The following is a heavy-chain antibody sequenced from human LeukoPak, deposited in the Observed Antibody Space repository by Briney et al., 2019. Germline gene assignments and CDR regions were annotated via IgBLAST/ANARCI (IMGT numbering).Heavy chain of an antibody. CDR1: GFTFSSYS. CDR3: ARGGRYCSGGSCYQYYYYYMDV. J-gene: IGHJ6*03. Sequence: GGSLRLSCAASGFTFSSYSMNWVRQAPGKGLEWVSSISSSSSYIYYADSVKGRFTISRDNAKNSLYLQMNSLRAEDTAVYYCARGGRYCSGGSCYQYYYYYMDVWGKGTTVTISS. V-gene: IGHV3-21*01. D-gene: IGHD2-15*01. CDR2: ISSSSSYI.